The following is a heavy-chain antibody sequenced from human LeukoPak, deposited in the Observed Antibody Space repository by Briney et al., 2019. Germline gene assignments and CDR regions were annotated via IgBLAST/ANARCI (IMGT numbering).Heavy chain of an antibody. J-gene: IGHJ4*02. CDR1: GGSISSYY. Sequence: PSETLSLTCTVSGGSISSYYWSWIRQPPGKGLEWIGYIYYSGSTNYNPSLKSRVTISVDTSKNQFSLKLSSVTAADTAVYYCADHRAQFWSGYPFDYWGQGTLVTVSS. V-gene: IGHV4-59*01. D-gene: IGHD3-3*01. CDR2: IYYSGST. CDR3: ADHRAQFWSGYPFDY.